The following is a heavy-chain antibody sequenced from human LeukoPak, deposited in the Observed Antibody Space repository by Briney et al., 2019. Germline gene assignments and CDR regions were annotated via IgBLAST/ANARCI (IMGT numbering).Heavy chain of an antibody. CDR2: ISSSGSTI. CDR1: GFTFSSYE. CDR3: ARATVGAWDY. J-gene: IGHJ4*02. Sequence: PGGSLRLSCAASGFTFSSYEMNWVRQAPGKGLEWVSYISSSGSTIYYADSVKGRFTISRDNAKNSLYLQMNSLRAEDTAVYYCARATVGAWDYWGQGTLVTVSS. V-gene: IGHV3-48*03. D-gene: IGHD1-26*01.